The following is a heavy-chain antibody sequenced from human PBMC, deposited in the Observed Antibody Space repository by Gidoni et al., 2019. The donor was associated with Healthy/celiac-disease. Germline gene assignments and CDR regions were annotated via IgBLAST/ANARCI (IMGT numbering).Heavy chain of an antibody. D-gene: IGHD2-2*01. CDR2: IYHSGST. V-gene: IGHV4-38-2*02. J-gene: IGHJ4*02. CDR1: GYSISSGYY. Sequence: QVQLQESAPGLVKPSETLSPPCTVPGYSISSGYYWGWIRQPPGKGLEWIGSIYHSGSTYYNPSLKSRVTISVDTSKNQFSLKLSSVTAADTAVYYCARVPAARYWGQGTLVTVSS. CDR3: ARVPAARY.